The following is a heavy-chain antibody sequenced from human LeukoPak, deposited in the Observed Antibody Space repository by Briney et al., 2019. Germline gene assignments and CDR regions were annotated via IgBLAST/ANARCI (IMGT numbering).Heavy chain of an antibody. D-gene: IGHD5-18*01. CDR3: ARGRGRGYSYGYQDY. V-gene: IGHV4-34*01. J-gene: IGHJ4*02. Sequence: PSETLSLTCAVYGGSFSGYYWSWIRQPPGKGLEWIGEINHSGSTNYNPSLKSRVTISVDTSKNQFSLKLSSVTAADTAVYYCARGRGRGYSYGYQDYWSQGTLVTVSS. CDR2: INHSGST. CDR1: GGSFSGYY.